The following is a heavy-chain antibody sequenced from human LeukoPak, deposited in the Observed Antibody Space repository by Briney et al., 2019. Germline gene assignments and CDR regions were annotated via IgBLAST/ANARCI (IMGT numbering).Heavy chain of an antibody. CDR2: IDTDGSTT. CDR3: ARVGAGRPFDY. D-gene: IGHD6-6*01. CDR1: GFTFSSYW. J-gene: IGHJ4*02. Sequence: GGSLRLSCAASGFTFSSYWMHWVRQAPGKGLVWVSRIDTDGSTTTYADSVKGRFTISRDNAKNTMYLQMNSLRAADTAVYYCARVGAGRPFDYWGQGTLVTVSS. V-gene: IGHV3-74*01.